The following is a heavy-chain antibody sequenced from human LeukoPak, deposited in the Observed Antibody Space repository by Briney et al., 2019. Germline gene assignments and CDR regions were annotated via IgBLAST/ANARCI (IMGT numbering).Heavy chain of an antibody. CDR2: IYYGGST. CDR1: GGSISSSFY. D-gene: IGHD1-26*01. Sequence: KTSETLSLTCSVSGGSISSSFYWGWIRQSPGEGLEWIGSIYYGGSTYYNPSLKSRVTISVDTSRNQFSLRLNYVTVADTAVYHCARQGQSGSYTAEFFEHWGQGTLVTVPS. J-gene: IGHJ1*01. V-gene: IGHV4-39*01. CDR3: ARQGQSGSYTAEFFEH.